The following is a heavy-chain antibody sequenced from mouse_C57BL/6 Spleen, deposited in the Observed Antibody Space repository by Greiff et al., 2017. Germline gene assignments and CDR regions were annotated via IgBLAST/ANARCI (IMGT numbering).Heavy chain of an antibody. D-gene: IGHD2-3*01. CDR2: ISYDGSN. CDR3: ANDGYYFDY. J-gene: IGHJ2*01. CDR1: GYSITSGYY. Sequence: EVKLVESGPGLVKPSQSLSLTCSVTGYSITSGYYWNWIRQFPGNKLEWMGYISYDGSNNYNPSLKNRISITRDTSKNQFFLKLNSVTTEDTATYYCANDGYYFDYWGQGTTLTVSS. V-gene: IGHV3-6*01.